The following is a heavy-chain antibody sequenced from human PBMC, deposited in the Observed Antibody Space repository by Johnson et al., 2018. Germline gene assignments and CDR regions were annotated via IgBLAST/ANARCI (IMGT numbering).Heavy chain of an antibody. CDR2: IPYDGSNK. J-gene: IGHJ1*01. CDR3: AKGEYVGRSAVAEYFQH. CDR1: GFPFSRYG. Sequence: QVQLVQSGGGVVQPGRSLRLSCAASGFPFSRYGMNWGRQAPGQGLVWVELIPYDGSNKYYADSVEGRFTIYRDNYKNTLYLEMNSLSAEDTAVYYCAKGEYVGRSAVAEYFQHWCQGTLVTFSS. V-gene: IGHV3-30*18. D-gene: IGHD3-16*01.